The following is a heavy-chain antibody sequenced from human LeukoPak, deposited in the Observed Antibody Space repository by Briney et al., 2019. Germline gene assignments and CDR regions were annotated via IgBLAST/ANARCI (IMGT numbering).Heavy chain of an antibody. V-gene: IGHV1-18*01. D-gene: IGHD3-16*01. CDR2: ISANNGNR. CDR1: GYTFTSYG. Sequence: ASVKVSCKASGYTFTSYGISWVRQAPGQGLEWMGWISANNGNRNYEQKLQGRVTMTTDTTTSTAYMELRNLRSDGTAVYYCARGGRGIPPDYWGQGTLVTVSS. J-gene: IGHJ4*02. CDR3: ARGGRGIPPDY.